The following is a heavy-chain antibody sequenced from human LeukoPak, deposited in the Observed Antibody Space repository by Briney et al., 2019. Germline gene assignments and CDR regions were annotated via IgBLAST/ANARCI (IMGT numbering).Heavy chain of an antibody. D-gene: IGHD4-23*01. Sequence: ASVKVSCKASGYTFTSYYMHWVRQAPGQGLEWMGIINPSGGSTSYAQKFQGRVTMTTDTSTSTAYMELRSLRSDDTAVYYCARDGYGSNHDWWGQGTLVTVSS. CDR1: GYTFTSYY. V-gene: IGHV1-46*01. J-gene: IGHJ4*02. CDR2: INPSGGST. CDR3: ARDGYGSNHDW.